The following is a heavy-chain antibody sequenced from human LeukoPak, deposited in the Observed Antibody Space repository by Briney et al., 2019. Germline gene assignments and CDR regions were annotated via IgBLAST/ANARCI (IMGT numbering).Heavy chain of an antibody. Sequence: PSETLSLTCTVSGGSISSSSYYWSWIRQPPGKGLEWIGEINHSGSTNYNPSLKSRVTISVDTSKNQFSLKLSSVTAADTAVYYCARGNSQYYDFWSGYHPFDIWGQGTMVTVSS. J-gene: IGHJ3*02. CDR3: ARGNSQYYDFWSGYHPFDI. V-gene: IGHV4-39*07. D-gene: IGHD3-3*01. CDR2: INHSGST. CDR1: GGSISSSSYY.